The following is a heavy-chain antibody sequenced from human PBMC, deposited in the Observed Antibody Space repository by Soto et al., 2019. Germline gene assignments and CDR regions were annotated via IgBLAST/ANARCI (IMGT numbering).Heavy chain of an antibody. CDR3: ARFGDSSGSPACGMDV. Sequence: QVQLVESGGGVVQPGRSLRLSCAASGFTFSSYAMHWVRQAPGKGLEWVAVISYDGSNKYYADSVKGRFTISRDNSKNTLYLQMNSLRAEDTAVYYCARFGDSSGSPACGMDVWGQGTTVTVSS. J-gene: IGHJ6*02. V-gene: IGHV3-30-3*01. CDR1: GFTFSSYA. D-gene: IGHD3-22*01. CDR2: ISYDGSNK.